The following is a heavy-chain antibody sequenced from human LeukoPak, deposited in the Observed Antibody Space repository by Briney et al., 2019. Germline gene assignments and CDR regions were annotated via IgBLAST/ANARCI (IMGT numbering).Heavy chain of an antibody. CDR2: INTNTGNP. Sequence: GASVKVSCKASGYTFTSYAVNWVRQAPGQGLEWMGWINTNTGNPTYAQGFTGRFVFSLDTSVSTAYLQISSLKAEDTAVYYCARVSDVWGSFYFDYWGQGTLVTVSS. CDR3: ARVSDVWGSFYFDY. V-gene: IGHV7-4-1*02. J-gene: IGHJ4*02. CDR1: GYTFTSYA. D-gene: IGHD3-16*01.